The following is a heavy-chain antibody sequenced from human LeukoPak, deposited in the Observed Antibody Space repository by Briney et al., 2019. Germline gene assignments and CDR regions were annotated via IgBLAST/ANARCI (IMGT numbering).Heavy chain of an antibody. CDR1: AYTFSIYP. Sequence: SGGSLRLSCTVSAYTFSIYPISSVPQPPGKGLECVQSISGSGGSTYYADSVRGRFTISRDNYKNTLYLKMNSLGAEDTAVYYCAKYRGVTSKGSGLGYWGEGTLVTVSS. CDR3: AKYRGVTSKGSGLGY. J-gene: IGHJ4*02. CDR2: ISGSGGST. V-gene: IGHV3-23*01. D-gene: IGHD2-21*02.